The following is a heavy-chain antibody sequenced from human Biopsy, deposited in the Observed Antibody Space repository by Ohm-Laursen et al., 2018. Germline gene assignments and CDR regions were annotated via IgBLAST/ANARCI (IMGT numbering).Heavy chain of an antibody. Sequence: SVKVSCKASGGTFSSYSISWVRQAPGQGLEWMGGIIPIFGIINHAQKFQGRVTISADESTSTAYMDLSSLRSEDTAVYYCAADSGSGSHFRFDYWGQGALVTVSS. V-gene: IGHV1-69*13. CDR2: IIPIFGII. D-gene: IGHD3-10*01. J-gene: IGHJ4*02. CDR3: AADSGSGSHFRFDY. CDR1: GGTFSSYS.